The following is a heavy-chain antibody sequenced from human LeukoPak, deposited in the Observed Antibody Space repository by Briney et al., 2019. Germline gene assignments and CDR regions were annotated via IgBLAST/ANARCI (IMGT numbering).Heavy chain of an antibody. CDR1: GFTFSSYA. D-gene: IGHD2-15*01. CDR2: ISYDGSNK. J-gene: IGHJ6*03. CDR3: ARDGGCSGGSCYSMHYYYYVDV. V-gene: IGHV3-30*01. Sequence: PGRSLRLSCAASGFTFSSYAMHWVRQAPGKGLEWVAVISYDGSNKYYADSVKGRFTISRDNSKNTLYLQMNSLRAEDTAVYYCARDGGCSGGSCYSMHYYYYVDVWGKGTTVTVSS.